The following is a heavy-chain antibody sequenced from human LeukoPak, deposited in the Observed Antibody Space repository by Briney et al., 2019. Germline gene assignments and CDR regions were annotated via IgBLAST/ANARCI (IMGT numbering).Heavy chain of an antibody. D-gene: IGHD2/OR15-2a*01. Sequence: SETLPLTCAVYGGSFSGYYWSWIRQPPGKGLEWIGEINHSGSTNYNPSLKSRVTISVDTSKNQFSLKLSSVTAADTAVYYCARGKYYKFWGQGTLVTVSS. CDR3: ARGKYYKF. V-gene: IGHV4-34*01. CDR2: INHSGST. J-gene: IGHJ4*02. CDR1: GGSFSGYY.